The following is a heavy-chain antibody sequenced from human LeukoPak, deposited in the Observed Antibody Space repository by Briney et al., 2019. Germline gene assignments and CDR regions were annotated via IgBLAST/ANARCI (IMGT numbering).Heavy chain of an antibody. D-gene: IGHD6-25*01. J-gene: IGHJ5*02. CDR1: GGPIRGSKT. V-gene: IGHV4-39*07. CDR2: IHYDGRT. Sequence: SETLSLTCTVSGGPIRGSKTWGWVRQPPGKGLEWIGNIHYDGRTAPNPSLKSRVTLSLDTSTNQFSLKVNSVTATDTALYYCARVVTAAGLDLWGQGILVTISS. CDR3: ARVVTAAGLDL.